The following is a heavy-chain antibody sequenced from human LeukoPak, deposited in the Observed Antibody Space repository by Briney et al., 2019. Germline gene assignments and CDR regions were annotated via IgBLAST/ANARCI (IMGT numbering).Heavy chain of an antibody. D-gene: IGHD2-2*01. V-gene: IGHV4-30-4*01. J-gene: IGHJ5*02. CDR2: IYYSGST. CDR3: ARRYCSSTSCYAGGGWFDP. CDR1: GGSISSGDYY. Sequence: PSQTLSLTCTVSGGSISSGDYYWSWIRQPPGKGLEWIGYIYYSGSTNYNPSLKSRVTISVDTSKNQFSLKLSSVTAADTAVYYCARRYCSSTSCYAGGGWFDPWGQGTLVTVSS.